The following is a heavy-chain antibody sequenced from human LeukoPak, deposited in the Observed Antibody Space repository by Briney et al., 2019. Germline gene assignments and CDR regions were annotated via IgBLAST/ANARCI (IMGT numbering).Heavy chain of an antibody. J-gene: IGHJ4*02. CDR1: GYSISSGYY. Sequence: SETLSLTCTVSGYSISSGYYWGWIRQPPGKGLEWIGSIYHSGSTYYNPSLKSRVTISVDTSKNQFSLKLSSVTAADTAVYYCARAGYYYDSSGYPDYWGQGTLVTVSS. D-gene: IGHD3-22*01. CDR3: ARAGYYYDSSGYPDY. V-gene: IGHV4-38-2*02. CDR2: IYHSGST.